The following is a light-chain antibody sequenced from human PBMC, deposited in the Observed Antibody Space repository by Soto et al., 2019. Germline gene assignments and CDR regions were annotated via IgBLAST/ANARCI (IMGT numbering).Light chain of an antibody. CDR3: QQYDTWPPHT. CDR1: QSISTN. V-gene: IGKV3-15*01. CDR2: GAS. J-gene: IGKJ2*01. Sequence: EIVMTQSPATLSVSPGEGATLSCRASQSISTNLAWYQQKPGQTPRLLIYGASIRATGVPVRFSGSGSGTDFTLTIASLQSEDFAVYYCQQYDTWPPHTFGQGTKVEI.